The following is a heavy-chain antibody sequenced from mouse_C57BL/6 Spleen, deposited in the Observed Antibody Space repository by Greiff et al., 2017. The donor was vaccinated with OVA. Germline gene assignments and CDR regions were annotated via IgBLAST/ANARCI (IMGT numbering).Heavy chain of an antibody. CDR2: IYPRSGNT. CDR1: GYTFTSYG. J-gene: IGHJ4*01. D-gene: IGHD4-1*01. V-gene: IGHV1-81*01. CDR3: ARFEVGPPYAMDY. Sequence: QVQLQQSGAELARPGASVKLSCKASGYTFTSYGISWVKQRTGQGLEWIGEIYPRSGNTYYNEKFKGKATLTADKSSSTAYMELRSLTSEDSAVYFCARFEVGPPYAMDYWGQGTSVTVSS.